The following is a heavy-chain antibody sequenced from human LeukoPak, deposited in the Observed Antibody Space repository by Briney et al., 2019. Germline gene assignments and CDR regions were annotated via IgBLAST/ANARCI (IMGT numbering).Heavy chain of an antibody. D-gene: IGHD5-12*01. Sequence: GGSLRLSCAASGFRFSGYWMSWVRQAPGKGLEWVANIKQDGSEKYYVDSEKGRFTISRDSAKNSLYLQMNSLRAEDTAVYYCAREQVATVLAFDIWGQGTMVTVSS. V-gene: IGHV3-7*01. J-gene: IGHJ3*02. CDR1: GFRFSGYW. CDR2: IKQDGSEK. CDR3: AREQVATVLAFDI.